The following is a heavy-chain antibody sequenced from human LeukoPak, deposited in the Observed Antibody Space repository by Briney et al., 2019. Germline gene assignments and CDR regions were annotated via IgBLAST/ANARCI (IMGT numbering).Heavy chain of an antibody. J-gene: IGHJ6*03. Sequence: PSETLSLTCAVYGGSFSGYYWSWIRQPPGMGLEWIGEINHSGSTNYNPSLKSRVTISVDTSKNQFSLKLSSVTAADTAVYYCARDRAIAAAGTTRVSPAGFMDVWGKGTTVTVSS. CDR3: ARDRAIAAAGTTRVSPAGFMDV. CDR2: INHSGST. D-gene: IGHD6-13*01. V-gene: IGHV4-34*01. CDR1: GGSFSGYY.